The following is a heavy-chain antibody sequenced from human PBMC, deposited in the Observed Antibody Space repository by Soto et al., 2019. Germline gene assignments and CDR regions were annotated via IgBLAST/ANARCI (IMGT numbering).Heavy chain of an antibody. V-gene: IGHV1-8*01. CDR1: GYAFTSYD. J-gene: IGHJ3*02. Sequence: EASVKVSCKASGYAFTSYDINWVRRATGQGLEWMGWMNPNSGNTNYAQKFQGWVTMTRDTSISTAYMELSRLRSDDTAVYYCARKRRPYYYDSSGYYEGMDAFDIWGQGTMVTVSS. CDR2: MNPNSGNT. D-gene: IGHD3-22*01. CDR3: ARKRRPYYYDSSGYYEGMDAFDI.